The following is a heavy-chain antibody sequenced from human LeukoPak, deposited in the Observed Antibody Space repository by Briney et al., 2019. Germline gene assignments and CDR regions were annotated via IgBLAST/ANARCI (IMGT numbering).Heavy chain of an antibody. CDR3: ARDGKSSSNLPIDY. CDR2: IKQDGSEK. CDR1: GFTFSSYG. D-gene: IGHD6-6*01. Sequence: GGSLRLSCAASGFTFSSYGMHWVRQAPGKGLEWVANIKQDGSEKYYVDSVKGRFTISRDNAKNSLYLQMNSLRAEDTAVYYCARDGKSSSNLPIDYWGQGTLATVSS. J-gene: IGHJ4*02. V-gene: IGHV3-7*01.